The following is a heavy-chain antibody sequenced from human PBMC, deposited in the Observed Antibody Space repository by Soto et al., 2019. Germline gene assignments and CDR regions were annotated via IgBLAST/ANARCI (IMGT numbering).Heavy chain of an antibody. CDR3: ARHTGYSYGSYYYYGMDV. CDR2: IYPGDSDT. V-gene: IGHV5-51*01. CDR1: GYSFTSYW. J-gene: IGHJ6*02. Sequence: PGESLKISCKGSGYSFTSYWIGWVRQMPGKGLEWMGIIYPGDSDTRYSPSFQGQVTISADKSISTAYLQWSSLKASDTAMYYCARHTGYSYGSYYYYGMDVWGQGTTVTVSS. D-gene: IGHD5-18*01.